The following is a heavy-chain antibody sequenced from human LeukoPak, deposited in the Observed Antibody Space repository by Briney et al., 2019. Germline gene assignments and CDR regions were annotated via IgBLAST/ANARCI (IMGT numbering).Heavy chain of an antibody. Sequence: SETLSLTCAVYGGSFSGYYWSWIRQPPGKGLEWIGEINHSGSTNYNPSLKSRVTISVDTSKNQFSLKLSSVTAADTAVYYCARVPTNYYDSSGPTYYFDYWGQGTLVTVPS. CDR3: ARVPTNYYDSSGPTYYFDY. CDR1: GGSFSGYY. D-gene: IGHD3-22*01. J-gene: IGHJ4*02. V-gene: IGHV4-34*01. CDR2: INHSGST.